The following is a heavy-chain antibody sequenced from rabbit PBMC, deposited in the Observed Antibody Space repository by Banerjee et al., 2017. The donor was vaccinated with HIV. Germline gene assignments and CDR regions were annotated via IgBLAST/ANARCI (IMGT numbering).Heavy chain of an antibody. CDR1: GFSFGSSYC. J-gene: IGHJ4*01. CDR2: INVDSTGIT. CDR3: ARWGSGWSLNL. V-gene: IGHV1S40*01. D-gene: IGHD1-1*01. Sequence: QSLEESGGDLVKPEGSLTLTCTASGFSFGSSYCMGWVRQAPGKGLEWIASINVDSTGITYYASWAKDRFTISKTSSTTVTLQMTSLTAADTATYFCARWGSGWSLNLWGPGTLVTVS.